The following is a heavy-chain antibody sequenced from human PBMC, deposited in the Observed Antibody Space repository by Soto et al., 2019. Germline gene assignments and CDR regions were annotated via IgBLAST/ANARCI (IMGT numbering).Heavy chain of an antibody. CDR2: IHHWKST. Sequence: QVQLQESGPGLVKPSETLSLTCAGFGDSISSDKWWSWVRQPPGKGLEWIGEIHHWKSTNYNPSLKSRVTISVDKSKNQFSLNLNSVTAADTAMYFCTRGGDWAFDYWGQGTLVTVSS. CDR1: GDSISSDKW. J-gene: IGHJ4*02. CDR3: TRGGDWAFDY. D-gene: IGHD2-21*02. V-gene: IGHV4-4*02.